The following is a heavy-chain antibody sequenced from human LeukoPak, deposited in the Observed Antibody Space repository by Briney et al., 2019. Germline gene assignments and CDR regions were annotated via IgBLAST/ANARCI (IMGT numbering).Heavy chain of an antibody. CDR1: GYTFTGYY. D-gene: IGHD6-19*01. V-gene: IGHV1-2*06. CDR2: INPNSGGT. CDR3: VAWEEGIAVADHMTRLFQH. J-gene: IGHJ1*01. Sequence: ASVKVSCKASGYTFTGYYMHWVRQAPGQGLEWMGRINPNSGGTNYAQKFQGRVTMTRDTSISTAYMELSRLRSDDTAVYYCVAWEEGIAVADHMTRLFQHWGQGTLVTVSS.